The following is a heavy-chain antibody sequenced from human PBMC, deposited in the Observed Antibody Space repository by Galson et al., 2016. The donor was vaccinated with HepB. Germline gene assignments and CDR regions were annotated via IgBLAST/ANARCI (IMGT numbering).Heavy chain of an antibody. D-gene: IGHD6-19*01. J-gene: IGHJ4*02. CDR1: GDSVSSNSAA. CDR3: ARNHLIAVAGAFDY. V-gene: IGHV6-1*01. CDR2: TYYRSKWYN. Sequence: AISGDSVSSNSAAWNWIRQSPSRGLEWLGRTYYRSKWYNDYAVSVKSRITINPDTSKNQFSLQLNSVTPEDTAVYYCARNHLIAVAGAFDYWGQGTLVTVSS.